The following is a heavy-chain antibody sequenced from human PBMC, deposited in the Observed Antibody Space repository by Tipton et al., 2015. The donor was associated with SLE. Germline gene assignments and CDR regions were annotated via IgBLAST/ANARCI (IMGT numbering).Heavy chain of an antibody. CDR1: GFTFSSYA. D-gene: IGHD2-15*01. CDR2: ISYDGSNK. Sequence: SLRLSCAASGFTFSSYAMHWVRQAPGKGLEWVAVISYDGSNKYYADSVKGRFTISRDNSKNTLYLQMNSLRAEDTAVYYCARGSGGTRGVYYYYGMDVWGQGTTVTVSS. CDR3: ARGSGGTRGVYYYYGMDV. J-gene: IGHJ6*02. V-gene: IGHV3-30*04.